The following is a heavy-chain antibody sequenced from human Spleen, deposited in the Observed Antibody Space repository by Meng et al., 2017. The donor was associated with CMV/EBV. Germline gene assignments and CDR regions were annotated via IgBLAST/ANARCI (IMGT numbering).Heavy chain of an antibody. CDR3: AKFAGKGY. Sequence: QVQLVESGGGVVQPGGSLRLSCAASGFTFSSYGMHWVRQAPGKGLEWVAFIRYDGSNKYYADSVKGRFTISRDNSKNTLYLQMNSLRAEDTAVYYCAKFAGKGYWGQGTLVTVSS. V-gene: IGHV3-30*02. CDR2: IRYDGSNK. J-gene: IGHJ4*02. CDR1: GFTFSSYG.